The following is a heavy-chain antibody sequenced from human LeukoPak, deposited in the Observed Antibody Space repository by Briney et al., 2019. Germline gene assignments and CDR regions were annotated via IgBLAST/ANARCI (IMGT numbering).Heavy chain of an antibody. CDR2: ISGSGGST. CDR1: GFTFSSYA. D-gene: IGHD3-10*01. J-gene: IGHJ4*02. Sequence: PGGSLRLSCAASGFTFSSYAMSWVRQAPGKGLEWVSAISGSGGSTYYADSVKGRFTISRDNSKNTLYQQMNSLRAEDTAVYYCAKAPSITMVRSIDYWGQGTLVTVSS. CDR3: AKAPSITMVRSIDY. V-gene: IGHV3-23*01.